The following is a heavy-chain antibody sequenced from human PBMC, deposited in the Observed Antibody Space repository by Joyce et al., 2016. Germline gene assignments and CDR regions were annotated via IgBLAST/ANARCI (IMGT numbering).Heavy chain of an antibody. V-gene: IGHV1-69*12. D-gene: IGHD1-14*01. CDR2: IIPFVGAA. CDR3: ARGGTSSDHYFFYTLDV. J-gene: IGHJ6*02. Sequence: QVLLVQSGAAVKRPGSSLRVSCKSSGGDFSNYTVNWVRQAPGQRLEWMGGIIPFVGAAKDAEDFQGRGTLTADQSTRTAYLELSSLTSADTAVYYCARGGTSSDHYFFYTLDVWGPGTTVIVSS. CDR1: GGDFSNYT.